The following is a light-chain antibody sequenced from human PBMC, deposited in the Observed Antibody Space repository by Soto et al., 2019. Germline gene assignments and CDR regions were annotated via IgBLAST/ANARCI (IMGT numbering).Light chain of an antibody. CDR3: AAWDDSLNGWV. J-gene: IGLJ3*02. CDR2: SNS. V-gene: IGLV1-44*01. Sequence: QSVLTQPPSASGTPGQRVTMSCSGSSFNIGINTVNWYQHLPGTAPKFLIYSNSHRPSGVPDRFSGSKSGTSASLAISGLQSEDEADYYCAAWDDSLNGWVFGGGTKLTVL. CDR1: SFNIGINT.